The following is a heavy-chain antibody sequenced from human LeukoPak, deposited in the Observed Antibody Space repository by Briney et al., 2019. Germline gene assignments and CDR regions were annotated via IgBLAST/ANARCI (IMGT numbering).Heavy chain of an antibody. D-gene: IGHD3-22*01. V-gene: IGHV3-49*03. Sequence: GGSLRLSCTASGFTFGDYAMSWFRQAPGEGLEWVGFIRSKAYGGTTEYAASVKGRFTISRDDSKSIAYLQMNSLKTEDTAVYYCWIDYYDSSGYYYEVDYWGQGTLVTVSS. CDR2: IRSKAYGGTT. J-gene: IGHJ4*02. CDR3: WIDYYDSSGYYYEVDY. CDR1: GFTFGDYA.